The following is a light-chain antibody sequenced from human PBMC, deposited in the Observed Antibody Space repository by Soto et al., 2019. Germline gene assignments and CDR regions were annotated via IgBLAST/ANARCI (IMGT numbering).Light chain of an antibody. Sequence: DIQMTQSPSPLSASVGDRATITCRASQSISKNLAWYQQKPGKAPNLLISDASTVESGVPSRFSGSGSGTEFTLTITSLQPDDFATYYCQQYNTYLYTFGQGTKL. CDR2: DAS. J-gene: IGKJ2*01. V-gene: IGKV1-5*01. CDR1: QSISKN. CDR3: QQYNTYLYT.